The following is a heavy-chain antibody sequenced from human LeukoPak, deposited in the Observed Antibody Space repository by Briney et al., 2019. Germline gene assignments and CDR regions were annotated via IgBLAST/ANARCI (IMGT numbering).Heavy chain of an antibody. D-gene: IGHD2/OR15-2a*01. J-gene: IGHJ6*04. CDR2: ISAYNGNT. CDR1: GYTFTSYG. CDR3: ARDRGGYFSMAV. Sequence: VASVKVSCKASGYTFTSYGISWVRQAPGQGLEWMGCISAYNGNTNYAQKLQGRVTMTTDTSTSTAYMELRSLRSNDTAVYYCARDRGGYFSMAVWGKGTTVTVSS. V-gene: IGHV1-18*01.